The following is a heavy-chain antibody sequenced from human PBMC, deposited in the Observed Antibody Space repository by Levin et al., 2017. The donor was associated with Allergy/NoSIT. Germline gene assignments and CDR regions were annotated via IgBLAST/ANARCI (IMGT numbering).Heavy chain of an antibody. D-gene: IGHD1-7*01. V-gene: IGHV3-23*01. Sequence: GGSLRLSCAASGFTFSSYAMTWVRQAPGKGLEWVSAISGSDGDTFYADSVKGRFAISRDNSDNTLYLQMNSLRAEDTAVYYCAKGSAPYNWNYGDYWGQGTLVTVSS. J-gene: IGHJ4*02. CDR3: AKGSAPYNWNYGDY. CDR1: GFTFSSYA. CDR2: ISGSDGDT.